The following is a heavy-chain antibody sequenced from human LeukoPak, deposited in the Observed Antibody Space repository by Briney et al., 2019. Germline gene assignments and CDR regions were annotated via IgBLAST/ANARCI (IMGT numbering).Heavy chain of an antibody. D-gene: IGHD3-3*01. CDR2: IYYSGSI. CDR3: ARLGYGYDFWSGYSQRWFDP. Sequence: SETLSLTCTVSGGSISSGGYYWGWIRQPPGKGLEWIGSIYYSGSIYYNPSLKSRVTISVDTSKNQFSLKLSSVTAADTAVYYCARLGYGYDFWSGYSQRWFDPWGQGTLVTVSS. J-gene: IGHJ5*02. V-gene: IGHV4-39*01. CDR1: GGSISSGGYY.